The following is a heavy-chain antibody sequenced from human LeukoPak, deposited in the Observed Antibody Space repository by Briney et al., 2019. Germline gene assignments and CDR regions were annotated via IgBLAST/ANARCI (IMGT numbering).Heavy chain of an antibody. D-gene: IGHD3-10*01. V-gene: IGHV3-30*04. Sequence: PGGSLRLSCAASGFTFSSYAMRWVRQAPGKGLEWVAVTSYDGSNKYYADSVKGRFTISRDNSKNTLYLQMNSLRAEDTAVYYCPSDWKVRGVRHYFDYWGQGTLVTVSS. CDR3: PSDWKVRGVRHYFDY. CDR2: TSYDGSNK. J-gene: IGHJ4*02. CDR1: GFTFSSYA.